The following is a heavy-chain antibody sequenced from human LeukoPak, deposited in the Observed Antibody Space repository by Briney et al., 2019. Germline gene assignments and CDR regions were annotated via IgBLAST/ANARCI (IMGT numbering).Heavy chain of an antibody. Sequence: TGGSLRLSCAASGFTFSTYSMNWVRQAPGKGLEWVSAISGSGGSTYYADSVKGRFTISRDNSKNTLYLQMNSLRAEDTAVYYCAKGPRARGLRFDYWGQGTLVTVSS. CDR1: GFTFSTYS. CDR2: ISGSGGST. V-gene: IGHV3-23*01. J-gene: IGHJ4*02. CDR3: AKGPRARGLRFDY. D-gene: IGHD5-12*01.